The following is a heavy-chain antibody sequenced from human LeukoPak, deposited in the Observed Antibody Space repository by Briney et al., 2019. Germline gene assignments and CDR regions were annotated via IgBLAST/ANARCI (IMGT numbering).Heavy chain of an antibody. CDR1: GFTFGSYA. Sequence: GGSLRLSCAASGFTFGSYAMSWVRQAPGKGLEWVSAISGSGGSTYYADSVKGRFTISRDNSKNTLYLQMNSLRAEDTAVYYFAKDLVAAKYYFDYWGQGTLVTVSS. D-gene: IGHD2-15*01. CDR3: AKDLVAAKYYFDY. J-gene: IGHJ4*02. V-gene: IGHV3-23*01. CDR2: ISGSGGST.